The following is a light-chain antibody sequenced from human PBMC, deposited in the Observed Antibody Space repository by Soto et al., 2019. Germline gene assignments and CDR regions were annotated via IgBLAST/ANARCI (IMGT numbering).Light chain of an antibody. V-gene: IGKV1-12*01. CDR1: QGIASW. Sequence: QMTQSPSSVSASVGDRVTITCRASQGIASWLAWYQQKPGKAPKLLIYAASRLLTVVPSRFSRAGSGTDFTLTISGLQPEDVATYYCHQANSLHTFGQATMLEIK. J-gene: IGKJ2*01. CDR2: AAS. CDR3: HQANSLHT.